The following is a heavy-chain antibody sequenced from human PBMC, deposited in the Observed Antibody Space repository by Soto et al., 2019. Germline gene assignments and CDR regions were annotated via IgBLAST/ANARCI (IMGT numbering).Heavy chain of an antibody. Sequence: VKVSCKASGGTFSSYTISWVRQAPGQGLEWMGRIIPILGIANYAQKFQGRVTITADKSTSTAYMELRSPRSDDTAVYYCARDQGFLEWLNWFDPWGQGTLVTVSS. J-gene: IGHJ5*02. V-gene: IGHV1-69*04. CDR3: ARDQGFLEWLNWFDP. D-gene: IGHD3-3*01. CDR1: GGTFSSYT. CDR2: IIPILGIA.